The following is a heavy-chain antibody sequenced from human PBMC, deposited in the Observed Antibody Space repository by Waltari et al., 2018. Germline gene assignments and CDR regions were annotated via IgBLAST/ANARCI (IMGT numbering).Heavy chain of an antibody. V-gene: IGHV3-48*01. D-gene: IGHD5-18*01. J-gene: IGHJ3*02. CDR2: ISSSTSTT. CDR3: ARGRDGYSQDFFDI. CDR1: GFTFSTYS. Sequence: LVESGGGLVQPGGSLRLSCAASGFTFSTYSMNWVRQAPGKGLEWVSYISSSTSTTYYADSVKGRFTISRDNAKNSLYLQMNSLRAEDTAVYYCARGRDGYSQDFFDIWGQGTMVSVSS.